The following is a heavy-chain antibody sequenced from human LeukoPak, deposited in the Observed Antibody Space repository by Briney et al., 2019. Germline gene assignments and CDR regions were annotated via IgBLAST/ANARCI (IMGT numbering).Heavy chain of an antibody. CDR1: GFTVSSSY. D-gene: IGHD1-1*01. V-gene: IGHV3-53*01. CDR2: IYSGGNT. CDR3: ARLVATTGRLYFDY. J-gene: IGHJ4*02. Sequence: GGSLRLSCAASGFTVSSSYMGWVRQAPGKGLEYVSVIYSGGNTYYAGSVKGRFTISRDNSKNTVYLQINSLRAEDTAVFYCARLVATTGRLYFDYWGQGTLVTISS.